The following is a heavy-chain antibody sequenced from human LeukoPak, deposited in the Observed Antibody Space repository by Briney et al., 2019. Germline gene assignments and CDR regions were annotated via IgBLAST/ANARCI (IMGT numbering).Heavy chain of an antibody. Sequence: SETLSLTCTVSGGSISSSSYYWGWIRQPPGKGLEWIGSIYYSGSTYYNPSLKSRVTISVDTSKNQFSLKLSSVTAADTAVYYCARAEGSGWYGAFDYYYGMDVWGQGTTVTVSS. CDR1: GGSISSSSYY. V-gene: IGHV4-39*07. J-gene: IGHJ6*02. CDR2: IYYSGST. CDR3: ARAEGSGWYGAFDYYYGMDV. D-gene: IGHD6-19*01.